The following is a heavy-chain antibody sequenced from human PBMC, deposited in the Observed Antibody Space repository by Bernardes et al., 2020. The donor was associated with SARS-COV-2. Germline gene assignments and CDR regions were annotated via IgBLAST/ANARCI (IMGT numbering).Heavy chain of an antibody. V-gene: IGHV3-7*01. D-gene: IGHD4-17*01. CDR3: AREGEYGDQSNYYDVMDI. J-gene: IGHJ6*02. Sequence: GGSLRLSCEASGFSFSSYWMSWVRQAPGRGMEWVANIKQDGSEKYYVDSVKGRFTVSRDSATNSLSLEMNSLRAEDTAVYYCAREGEYGDQSNYYDVMDIWGQMITVTVS. CDR2: IKQDGSEK. CDR1: GFSFSSYW.